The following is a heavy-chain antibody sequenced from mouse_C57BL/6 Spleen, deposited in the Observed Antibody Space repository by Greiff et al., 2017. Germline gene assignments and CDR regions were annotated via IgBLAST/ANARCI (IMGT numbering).Heavy chain of an antibody. V-gene: IGHV2-2*01. Sequence: QVQLKESGPGLVQPSQSLSITCTVSGFSLTSYGVHWVRQSPGKGLEWLGVIWSGGSTDYNAAFISRLSISKDNSKSQVFFKMNSLQADDTAIDYCARNFYYDHLYAMDYWGQGTSVTVSS. CDR2: IWSGGST. J-gene: IGHJ4*01. CDR1: GFSLTSYG. CDR3: ARNFYYDHLYAMDY. D-gene: IGHD2-4*01.